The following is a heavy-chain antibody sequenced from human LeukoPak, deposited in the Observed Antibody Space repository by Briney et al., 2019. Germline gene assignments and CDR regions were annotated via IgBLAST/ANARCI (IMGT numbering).Heavy chain of an antibody. J-gene: IGHJ6*02. D-gene: IGHD2-15*01. CDR1: GGSISDYY. V-gene: IGHV4-59*12. CDR3: ARDNCSGGSCFHASYYYGMDV. Sequence: PSETLSLTCAFYGGSISDYYWSWIRQPPGKGLEWIGSVFYSGSTFYNPSLKSRVSISVDTSKKQFSLKLTSVTAADTAVYYCARDNCSGGSCFHASYYYGMDVWGQGTTVTVSS. CDR2: VFYSGST.